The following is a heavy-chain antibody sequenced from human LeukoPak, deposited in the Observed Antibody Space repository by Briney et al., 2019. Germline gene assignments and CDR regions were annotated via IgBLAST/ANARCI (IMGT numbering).Heavy chain of an antibody. CDR1: RLTFSDYY. CDR3: AYDWVSVDYFDY. V-gene: IGHV3-23*01. J-gene: IGHJ4*02. D-gene: IGHD5/OR15-5a*01. CDR2: ISGSGGST. Sequence: VSMILSCAPSRLTFSDYYMGWTRQAPRKVLDWDSAISGSGGSTYYACSVKGRFTSSKDNSKNTLYLQMNSLKAEDTAVYYCAYDWVSVDYFDYWGQGTLVTVSS.